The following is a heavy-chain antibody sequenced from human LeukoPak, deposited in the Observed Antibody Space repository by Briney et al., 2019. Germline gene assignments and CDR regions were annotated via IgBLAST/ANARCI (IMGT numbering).Heavy chain of an antibody. Sequence: GGSLRLSCEASGFTFSDFYMSWIRQAPGQGLEWLSYISTTGYTIYYADSVKGRFTISRDNTQNSLFLQMDSLRVEDTAVYYCARDYASEYMDVWGKGATVTVSS. CDR2: ISTTGYTI. CDR1: GFTFSDFY. J-gene: IGHJ6*03. D-gene: IGHD3-16*01. CDR3: ARDYASEYMDV. V-gene: IGHV3-11*04.